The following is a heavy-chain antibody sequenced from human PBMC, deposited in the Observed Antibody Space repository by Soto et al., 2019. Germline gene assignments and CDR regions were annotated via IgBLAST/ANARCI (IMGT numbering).Heavy chain of an antibody. J-gene: IGHJ5*02. Sequence: SETLSLTCTVSGGSISSGDYYWSWIRQPPGKGLEWIGYIYYSGSTYYNPSLKSRVTISVDTSKNQFSLKLSSVTAADTAVYYCARDNGSGSYLPWFDPWGQGTLVTVS. D-gene: IGHD3-10*01. V-gene: IGHV4-30-4*01. CDR3: ARDNGSGSYLPWFDP. CDR2: IYYSGST. CDR1: GGSISSGDYY.